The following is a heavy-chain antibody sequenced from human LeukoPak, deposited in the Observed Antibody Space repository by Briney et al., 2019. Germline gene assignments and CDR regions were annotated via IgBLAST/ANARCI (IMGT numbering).Heavy chain of an antibody. J-gene: IGHJ4*02. CDR3: APGTYGSGSPPFDY. CDR2: ISGTGSAT. CDR1: GFSFSSSA. Sequence: GGSLRLSCAASGFSFSSSAMNWVRQAPGKGLEWVSVISGTGSATYYADSVKGRFTISRDNSRNTLSLQMNSLRAEDTALYYCAPGTYGSGSPPFDYWGQGTLVTVSS. D-gene: IGHD3-10*01. V-gene: IGHV3-23*01.